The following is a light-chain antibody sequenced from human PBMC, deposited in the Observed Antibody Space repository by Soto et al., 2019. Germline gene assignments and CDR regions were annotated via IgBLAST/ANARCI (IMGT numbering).Light chain of an antibody. J-gene: IGKJ4*01. CDR1: QSVGSN. CDR3: QQRSNWSPVT. CDR2: GAS. Sequence: EIVMTQSPATLSVSPGERVTFSCRASQSVGSNLAWYQHKPGQAPRLLIYGASTGATGIPARFSGSGSGTEFTLTIYRLQSEDSALYYCQQRSNWSPVTFGGGTKVDIK. V-gene: IGKV3-15*01.